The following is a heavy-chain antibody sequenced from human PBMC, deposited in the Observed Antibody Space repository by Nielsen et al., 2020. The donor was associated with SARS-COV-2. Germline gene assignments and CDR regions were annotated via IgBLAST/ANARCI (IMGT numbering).Heavy chain of an antibody. CDR3: AREAEWYGSGSYVS. D-gene: IGHD3-10*01. CDR1: GFTFSSYG. V-gene: IGHV3-21*01. J-gene: IGHJ5*02. CDR2: ISSSSSYI. Sequence: GESLKISCAASGFTFSSYGMNWVRQAPGKGLEWVSSISSSSSYIYYADSVKGRFTISRDNAKNSLYLQMNSLRAEDTAVYYCAREAEWYGSGSYVSWGQGTLVTVSS.